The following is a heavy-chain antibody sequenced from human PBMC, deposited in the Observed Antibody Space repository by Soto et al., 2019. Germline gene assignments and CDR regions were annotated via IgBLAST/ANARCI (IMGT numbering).Heavy chain of an antibody. CDR2: NIPIFGTA. D-gene: IGHD2-15*01. CDR3: AREGCSGGSCYSHYYYGMDV. V-gene: IGHV1-69*06. Sequence: VSCQASGGTFRSYAISWVRQAPGQGLEWMGGNIPIFGTANYAQKFQGRVTITADKSTSTAYMELSSLRSEDTAVYYCAREGCSGGSCYSHYYYGMDVWGQGTAVTVSS. CDR1: GGTFRSYA. J-gene: IGHJ6*02.